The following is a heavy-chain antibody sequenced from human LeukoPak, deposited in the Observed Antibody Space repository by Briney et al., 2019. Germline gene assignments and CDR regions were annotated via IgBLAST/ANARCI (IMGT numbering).Heavy chain of an antibody. CDR1: GGTFSTYA. CDR3: ARDNPPFCNGGTCYSY. Sequence: SVKVSCKASGGTFSTYAVSWLRQAPGQGLEWMGRIIPILNIANYAQKFQGRVTIVADESTSTAHMELSSLRSEDTAVYYCARDNPPFCNGGTCYSYWGQGTLVTVSS. D-gene: IGHD2-15*01. J-gene: IGHJ4*02. CDR2: IIPILNIA. V-gene: IGHV1-69*04.